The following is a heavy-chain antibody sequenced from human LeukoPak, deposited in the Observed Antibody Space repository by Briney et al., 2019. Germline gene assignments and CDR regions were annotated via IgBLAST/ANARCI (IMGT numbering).Heavy chain of an antibody. Sequence: SETLSLTCTVSGGSITSSTSYWGWIRQPPGKGLEWIGTIYYSGSTYYNPSLKSRATMSVDTSKNQFTLKLSSVTAADTAVYYCASLLNGGVSHWFDPWGQGTLVTVSS. V-gene: IGHV4-39*01. D-gene: IGHD7-27*01. CDR2: IYYSGST. J-gene: IGHJ5*02. CDR1: GGSITSSTSY. CDR3: ASLLNGGVSHWFDP.